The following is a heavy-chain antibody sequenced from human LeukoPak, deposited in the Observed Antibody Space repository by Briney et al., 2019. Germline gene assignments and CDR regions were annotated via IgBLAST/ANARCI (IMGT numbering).Heavy chain of an antibody. CDR1: GFTLSSYW. CDR2: INSDGSST. D-gene: IGHD3-3*01. Sequence: AGGSLRLSCAASGFTLSSYWMHWVRQAPGKGLVWVSRINSDGSSTSYADSVKGRFTTSTDNATNTLYLQLNSLRAEDTAVYYCARAGGFLEWLLADYFDYWGQGTLVTVSS. V-gene: IGHV3-74*01. J-gene: IGHJ4*02. CDR3: ARAGGFLEWLLADYFDY.